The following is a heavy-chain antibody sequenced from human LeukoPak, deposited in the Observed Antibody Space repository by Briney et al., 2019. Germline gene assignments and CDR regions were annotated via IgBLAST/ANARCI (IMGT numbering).Heavy chain of an antibody. Sequence: GGSLRLSCAASGFTFSTCWMSWVRQAPGKGLEWVAIIKGDGSEKAYVDSVKGRFSISRDNAENSLYLQMNSLRAEDTAVYYCAAAYFGMDQYYYGMDVWGRGTTVTVSS. V-gene: IGHV3-7*05. D-gene: IGHD3-3*01. CDR3: AAAYFGMDQYYYGMDV. CDR1: GFTFSTCW. J-gene: IGHJ6*02. CDR2: IKGDGSEK.